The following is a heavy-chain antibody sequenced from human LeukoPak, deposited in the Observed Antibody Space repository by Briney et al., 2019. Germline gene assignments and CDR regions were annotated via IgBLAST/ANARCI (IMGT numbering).Heavy chain of an antibody. Sequence: SVKVSCKASGGTFSSHAISWVRQAPGQGLEWMGGIIPIFGTANYAQKFQGRVTITTDESTSTAYMELSSLRSEDTAVYYCARPNYYDSSGEFDYWGQGTLVTVSS. J-gene: IGHJ4*02. D-gene: IGHD3-22*01. CDR2: IIPIFGTA. CDR1: GGTFSSHA. V-gene: IGHV1-69*05. CDR3: ARPNYYDSSGEFDY.